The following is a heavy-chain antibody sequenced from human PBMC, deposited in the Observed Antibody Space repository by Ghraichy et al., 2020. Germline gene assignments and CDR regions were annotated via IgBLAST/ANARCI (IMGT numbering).Heavy chain of an antibody. CDR3: AKDRYCPGGICPLDY. J-gene: IGHJ4*02. D-gene: IGHD2-8*02. Sequence: GGSLRLSCATIGFTFTEYPMTLVRQAPGKGLEWVSYISGGGDKTYYADSVKGRFTISKDSSKNTLYLQMNNLRVDDTALYYCAKDRYCPGGICPLDYWGQGTLVTVSS. CDR2: ISGGGDKT. CDR1: GFTFTEYP. V-gene: IGHV3-23*01.